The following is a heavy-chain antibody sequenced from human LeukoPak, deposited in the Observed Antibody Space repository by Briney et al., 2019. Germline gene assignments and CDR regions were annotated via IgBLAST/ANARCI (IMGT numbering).Heavy chain of an antibody. J-gene: IGHJ4*02. Sequence: GESLKISCKGSGYSFTSYWISWVRQMPGKGLEWMGRIGPSDSYTNYSPSFQGHVTISADKSISTAYLQWSSLKASDTAMHYCARRRDSSSWYYFDYWGQGTLVTVSS. V-gene: IGHV5-10-1*01. CDR1: GYSFTSYW. CDR2: IGPSDSYT. CDR3: ARRRDSSSWYYFDY. D-gene: IGHD6-13*01.